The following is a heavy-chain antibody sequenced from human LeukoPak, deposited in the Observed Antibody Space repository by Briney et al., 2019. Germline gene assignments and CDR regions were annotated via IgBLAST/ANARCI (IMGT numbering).Heavy chain of an antibody. CDR1: GGSISSYY. J-gene: IGHJ4*02. CDR2: IYTSGST. CDR3: ARHEGAGGHVN. D-gene: IGHD6-13*01. Sequence: PSETLSLTCTVSGGSISSYYWSWIRQPAGKGLEWIGRIYTSGSTNYNPSLKSRVTISVDRSKNQFSLNVSSVTAADTAVYYCARHEGAGGHVNWGQGTLVTVSS. V-gene: IGHV4-4*07.